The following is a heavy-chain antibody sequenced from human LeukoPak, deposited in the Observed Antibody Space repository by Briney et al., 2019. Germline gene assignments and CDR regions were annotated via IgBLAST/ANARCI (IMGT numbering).Heavy chain of an antibody. V-gene: IGHV1-2*02. D-gene: IGHD5-24*01. J-gene: IGHJ4*02. CDR1: GYTFTSYA. Sequence: ASVKVSCKASGYTFTSYAIHWVRHAPRQGREWMGWITPSGGTNYPQKSQGRVAITWDTSITTAYMDLSRLTSDDTAVYYCARDRYGDGFAHLDYWGQGALVTVSS. CDR2: ITPSGGT. CDR3: ARDRYGDGFAHLDY.